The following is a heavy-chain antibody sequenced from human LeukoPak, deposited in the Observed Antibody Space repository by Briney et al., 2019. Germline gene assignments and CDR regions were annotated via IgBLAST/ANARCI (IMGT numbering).Heavy chain of an antibody. D-gene: IGHD3-9*01. CDR3: ARDHYYDILTSHYYYYGMDV. CDR1: GFTFSSYS. Sequence: GGSLRLSCAASGFTFSSYSMNWVRQAPGKGLEWVSSISSSSSYIYYADSVKGRFTISRDNAKNSLYLQMNSLRAEGTAVYYCARDHYYDILTSHYYYYGMDVWGQGTTVTVSS. CDR2: ISSSSSYI. J-gene: IGHJ6*02. V-gene: IGHV3-21*01.